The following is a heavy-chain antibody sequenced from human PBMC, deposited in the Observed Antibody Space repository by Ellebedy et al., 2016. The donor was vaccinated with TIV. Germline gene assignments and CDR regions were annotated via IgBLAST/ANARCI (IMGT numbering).Heavy chain of an antibody. CDR2: IYPGDSDT. V-gene: IGHV5-51*01. J-gene: IGHJ2*01. CDR1: GYSFTSYW. Sequence: GESLKISXKGSGYSFTSYWIGWVRQMPGKGLEWMGIIYPGDSDTRYSPSFQGQVTISADKSISTAYLQWSSLKASDTAMYYCARSTTVVTRGNRPYWYFDLWGRGTLVTVSS. CDR3: ARSTTVVTRGNRPYWYFDL. D-gene: IGHD4-23*01.